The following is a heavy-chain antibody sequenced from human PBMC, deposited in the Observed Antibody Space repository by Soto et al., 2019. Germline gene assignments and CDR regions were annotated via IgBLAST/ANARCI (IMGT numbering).Heavy chain of an antibody. Sequence: SETLSLTCAVYGGSSSGYYWSWIRQPPGKGLEWIGEINHSGSTNYNPSLKSRVTISVDTSKNQFSLKLSSVTAADTAVYYCARWIAVAGHRGHYYYGMDVWGQGTTVTVSS. J-gene: IGHJ6*02. CDR3: ARWIAVAGHRGHYYYGMDV. D-gene: IGHD6-19*01. CDR1: GGSSSGYY. CDR2: INHSGST. V-gene: IGHV4-34*01.